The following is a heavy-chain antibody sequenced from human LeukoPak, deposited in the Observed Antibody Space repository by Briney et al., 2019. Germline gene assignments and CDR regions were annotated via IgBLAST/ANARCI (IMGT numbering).Heavy chain of an antibody. CDR3: ARGAVFQGNYDY. CDR1: GFTFSSSS. D-gene: IGHD3-10*01. J-gene: IGHJ4*02. Sequence: GGSLRLSRAAAGFTFSSSSMNWVRQTPGKGLEWVSSISGESKYIYYADSVTGRFTISRDNAKNSLYLQMSTLRAEDTAVYYCARGAVFQGNYDYWGQGTQVTVSS. V-gene: IGHV3-21*01. CDR2: ISGESKYI.